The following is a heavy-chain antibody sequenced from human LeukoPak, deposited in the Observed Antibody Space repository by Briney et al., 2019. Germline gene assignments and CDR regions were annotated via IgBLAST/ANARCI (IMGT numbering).Heavy chain of an antibody. Sequence: SETLSLTCAVYGGSFSGYYWSWIRQPPGKGLEWIGSIYHSGSTYYNPSLKSRVTISVDTSKNQFSLKLSSVTAADTAVYYCARVSPYYYYMDVWGKGTTVTISS. CDR3: ARVSPYYYYMDV. CDR1: GGSFSGYY. J-gene: IGHJ6*03. V-gene: IGHV4-34*01. CDR2: IYHSGST.